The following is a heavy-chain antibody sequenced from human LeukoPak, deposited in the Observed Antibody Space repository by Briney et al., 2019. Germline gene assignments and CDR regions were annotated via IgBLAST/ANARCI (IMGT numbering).Heavy chain of an antibody. V-gene: IGHV3-64D*09. D-gene: IGHD5-12*01. J-gene: IGHJ4*02. CDR2: ISSNGGST. Sequence: PGGPLGLSCSASGFTFSSYAMHWVRQAPGKGLEYVSAISSNGGSTYYADSVKGRFTISRDNSKNTLYLQMSSLRAEDTAVYYCVNSGVSHVDIVATLDYLGQGTLVTVSS. CDR3: VNSGVSHVDIVATLDY. CDR1: GFTFSSYA.